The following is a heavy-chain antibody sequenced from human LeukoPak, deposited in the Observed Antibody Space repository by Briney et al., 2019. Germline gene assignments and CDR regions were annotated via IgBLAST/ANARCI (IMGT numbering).Heavy chain of an antibody. V-gene: IGHV4-34*01. J-gene: IGHJ6*03. Sequence: SETLSLTCAVYGGSFSGYYWSWIRQPPGKGLEWIGEINHSGSTNYNPSLKSRVTISVDTSKNQFSLKLSSVTAADTAVYYCARLLYYYGSGINAYYYMDVWGKGTTVTVSS. CDR1: GGSFSGYY. CDR3: ARLLYYYGSGINAYYYMDV. CDR2: INHSGST. D-gene: IGHD3-10*01.